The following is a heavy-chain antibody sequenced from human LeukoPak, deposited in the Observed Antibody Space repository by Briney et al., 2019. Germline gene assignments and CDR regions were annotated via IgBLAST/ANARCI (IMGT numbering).Heavy chain of an antibody. J-gene: IGHJ3*02. CDR3: ARDPRYGSGSYYDAFDI. V-gene: IGHV3-21*01. CDR2: ISSSSSYI. Sequence: PGGSLRLSCAASGFTFSSYSMNWVRRAPGKGLEWVSSISSSSSYIYYSDSVKGRFTISRDNAESSLYLQLDSLRAEDTAIYYCARDPRYGSGSYYDAFDIWGQGTMVTVSS. D-gene: IGHD3-10*01. CDR1: GFTFSSYS.